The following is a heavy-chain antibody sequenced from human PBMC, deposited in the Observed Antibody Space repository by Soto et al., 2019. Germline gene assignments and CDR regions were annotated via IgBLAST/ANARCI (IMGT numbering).Heavy chain of an antibody. V-gene: IGHV1-2*04. J-gene: IGHJ4*02. CDR2: INPNSGGT. CDR1: GYTFTGYY. Sequence: ASVKVSCKASGYTFTGYYMHWVRQAPGQGLEWMGWINPNSGGTNYAQKFQGWVTMTRDTSISTAYMELSSLRSEDTAVYYCARDQGEWPDYWGQGTLVTVSS. D-gene: IGHD3-3*01. CDR3: ARDQGEWPDY.